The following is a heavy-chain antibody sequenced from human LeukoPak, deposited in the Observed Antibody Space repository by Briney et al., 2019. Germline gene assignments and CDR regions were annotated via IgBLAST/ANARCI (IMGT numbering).Heavy chain of an antibody. CDR1: GFTFSNYA. CDR2: ISFAGNGE. V-gene: IGHV3-30*18. Sequence: PGGSLRLSCAASGFTFSNYAMHWVRQAPGKGLEWVAVISFAGNGEFYADSVKGRFAISRDNSKNTLYLQMNSLRTEDTAMYYCAKDEVGRYCSSTSRYSRFDYWGQGTLVTVSS. J-gene: IGHJ4*02. D-gene: IGHD2-2*02. CDR3: AKDEVGRYCSSTSRYSRFDY.